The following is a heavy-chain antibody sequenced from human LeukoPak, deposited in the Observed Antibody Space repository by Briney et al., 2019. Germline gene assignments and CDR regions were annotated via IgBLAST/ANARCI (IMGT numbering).Heavy chain of an antibody. D-gene: IGHD6-13*01. Sequence: SETLSLTCTVSGGSLSSYYWSWVRQPPGKGLEWIGYIYYSGSTNYNPSLKSRVTISVDTSENQFSLKLSSVTAADTAVYYCARESIAAAGIDYWGQGTLVTVSS. CDR3: ARESIAAAGIDY. CDR1: GGSLSSYY. J-gene: IGHJ4*02. CDR2: IYYSGST. V-gene: IGHV4-59*01.